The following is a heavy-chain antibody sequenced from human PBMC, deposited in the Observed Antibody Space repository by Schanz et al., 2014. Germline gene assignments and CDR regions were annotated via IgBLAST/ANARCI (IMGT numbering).Heavy chain of an antibody. D-gene: IGHD3-10*01. CDR3: ARVVLGGDAFDI. Sequence: QVQLQESGPALVKPSETLSLTCTVSGGSISSEYWSWIRQPAGKGLEWIGRIYNSGKTNYNPSLERRVSMSVDTSKKQLSLKLRSVSAADTAVYYCARVVLGGDAFDIWGQGTMVTVSS. CDR2: IYNSGKT. CDR1: GGSISSEY. V-gene: IGHV4-4*07. J-gene: IGHJ3*02.